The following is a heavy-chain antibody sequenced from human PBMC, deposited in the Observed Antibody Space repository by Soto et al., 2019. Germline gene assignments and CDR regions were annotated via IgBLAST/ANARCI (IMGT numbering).Heavy chain of an antibody. J-gene: IGHJ6*02. CDR3: ARDWDYYYDSSGQPYYYGMDV. Sequence: SGKVSCKGSGGTVSSYAISWVRQAPGQGLEWMGGIIPIFGTANYAQKFQGRVTITADESTSTAYMELSSLRSEDTAVYYCARDWDYYYDSSGQPYYYGMDVWGQGTTVTVSS. D-gene: IGHD3-22*01. V-gene: IGHV1-69*13. CDR1: GGTVSSYA. CDR2: IIPIFGTA.